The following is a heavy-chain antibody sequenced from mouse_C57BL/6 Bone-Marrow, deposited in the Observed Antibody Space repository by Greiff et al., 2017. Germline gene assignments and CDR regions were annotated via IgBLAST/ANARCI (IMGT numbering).Heavy chain of an antibody. CDR2: ISNGGGST. CDR3: ARHNYYSSSYVLDY. D-gene: IGHD1-1*01. J-gene: IGHJ2*01. Sequence: EVKLVESGGGLVQPGGSLKLSCAASGFTFSDYYMYWVRQTPEKRLEWVAYISNGGGSTYYTDTVQGRFTISRENAQNTLYLQMSRLKSEDTAMYYCARHNYYSSSYVLDYGGQGTTLTVSS. V-gene: IGHV5-12*01. CDR1: GFTFSDYY.